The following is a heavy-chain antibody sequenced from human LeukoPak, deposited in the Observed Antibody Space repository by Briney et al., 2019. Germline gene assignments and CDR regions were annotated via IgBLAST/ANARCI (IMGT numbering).Heavy chain of an antibody. CDR1: GFTFSSDA. V-gene: IGHV3-23*01. Sequence: PVGSLRLSCAPSGFTFSSDAMSWVRQAPRKGLERVSGISGSGDNTYYADSVQGRFTISRDNSKSTLCLQMNSLRAEDTAVYYCAKQLGYCSDGSCYFPYWGQGTLVTVSS. CDR2: ISGSGDNT. CDR3: AKQLGYCSDGSCYFPY. J-gene: IGHJ4*02. D-gene: IGHD2-15*01.